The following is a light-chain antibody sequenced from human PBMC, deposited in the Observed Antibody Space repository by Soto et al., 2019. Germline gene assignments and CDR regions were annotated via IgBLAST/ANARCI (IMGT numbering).Light chain of an antibody. V-gene: IGKV3-15*01. CDR1: QSVSSN. J-gene: IGKJ4*01. Sequence: EIVMTQSPVTLSVSPGERATLSCRASQSVSSNLAWYQQKPGQAPRLLIYGASTRAIGIPARFSGSGSGTEFTLTISSLQSEDFAVYYCQQYNNWPLTFGGGTKVDNK. CDR2: GAS. CDR3: QQYNNWPLT.